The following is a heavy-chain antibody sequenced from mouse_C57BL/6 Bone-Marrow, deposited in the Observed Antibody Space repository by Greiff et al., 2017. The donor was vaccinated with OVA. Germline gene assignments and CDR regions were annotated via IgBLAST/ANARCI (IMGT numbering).Heavy chain of an antibody. CDR1: GYTFTDYE. J-gene: IGHJ3*01. CDR3: TRGGGLPFAY. Sequence: VQLQQSGAELVRPGASVTLSCKASGYTFTDYEMHWVKQTPVHGLEWIGAIDPETGGTAYNQKFKGKAILTADKSSSTAYMELRSLTYEDSAVYYCTRGGGLPFAYWGQGTLVTVSA. CDR2: IDPETGGT. V-gene: IGHV1-15*01.